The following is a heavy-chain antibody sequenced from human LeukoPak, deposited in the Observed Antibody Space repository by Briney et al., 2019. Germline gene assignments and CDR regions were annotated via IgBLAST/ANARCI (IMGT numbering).Heavy chain of an antibody. CDR3: TSQTYYYDSSGYYYHDY. CDR2: IKSKTDGGTT. CDR1: GFTFSNAW. J-gene: IGHJ4*02. D-gene: IGHD3-22*01. V-gene: IGHV3-15*01. Sequence: GGSLRLSCAASGFTFSNAWMSWVRQAPGKGLEWVGRIKSKTDGGTTDYAAPVKGRFTISRDDSKNTLYLQMNSLITEDTAVYYCTSQTYYYDSSGYYYHDYWGQGTLVTVSS.